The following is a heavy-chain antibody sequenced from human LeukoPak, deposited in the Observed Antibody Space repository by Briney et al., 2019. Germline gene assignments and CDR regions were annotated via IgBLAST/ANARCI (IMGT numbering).Heavy chain of an antibody. CDR1: GSSFTNYW. J-gene: IGHJ3*02. Sequence: PGESLKISCQGSGSSFTNYWLGWVRQMPGKGLEWMGIIYPGDSDTRYRPSFQGQVTISADKSISTAYLQWSSLKASDTAMYYCARASLGSFWSGHKGAFDIWGQGTMVTVSS. CDR2: IYPGDSDT. D-gene: IGHD3-3*01. CDR3: ARASLGSFWSGHKGAFDI. V-gene: IGHV5-51*01.